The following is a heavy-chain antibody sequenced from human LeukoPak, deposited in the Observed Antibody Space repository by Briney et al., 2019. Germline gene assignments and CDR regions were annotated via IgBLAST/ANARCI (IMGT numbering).Heavy chain of an antibody. CDR3: ARRPYNWNSREDLDY. D-gene: IGHD1-7*01. Sequence: SETLSLTCSVSGGSIRSSSWYWGWIRQPPGKGLEWIGSIYYSGNTNYNPSLKSRVTISVDTSKNQFSLNLRSVTAADTAVYYCARRPYNWNSREDLDYRGQGTLVTVSA. V-gene: IGHV4-39*01. J-gene: IGHJ4*02. CDR2: IYYSGNT. CDR1: GGSIRSSSWY.